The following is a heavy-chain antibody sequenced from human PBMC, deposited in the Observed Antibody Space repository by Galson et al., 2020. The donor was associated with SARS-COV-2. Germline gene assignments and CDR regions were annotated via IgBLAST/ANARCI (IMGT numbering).Heavy chain of an antibody. V-gene: IGHV4-59*08. D-gene: IGHD3-22*01. CDR2: IYYTGIT. Sequence: SETLSLTCTVSGGPISRYFWSWIRQSPGKGLEWLGDIYYTGITNYNPSLKGRVTISIDTSKYQFSLRLSSVTAADTAVYYCAGVTNYYDSRRFPRRWVDRWGLGTLVTVSA. J-gene: IGHJ4*02. CDR3: AGVTNYYDSRRFPRRWVDR. CDR1: GGPISRYF.